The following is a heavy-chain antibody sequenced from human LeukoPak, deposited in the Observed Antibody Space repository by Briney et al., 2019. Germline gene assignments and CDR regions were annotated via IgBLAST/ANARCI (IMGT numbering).Heavy chain of an antibody. D-gene: IGHD3-3*01. CDR2: INPSGGST. CDR1: GYTFTSYY. Sequence: ASVKVSCKASGYTFTSYYMHWVQQAPGQGLEWMGIINPSGGSTSYVQKFQGRVTMTEDTSTDTAYMELSSLRSEDTAVYYCATSNTIFGVVIINYYWGQGTLVTVSS. CDR3: ATSNTIFGVVIINYY. J-gene: IGHJ4*02. V-gene: IGHV1-46*01.